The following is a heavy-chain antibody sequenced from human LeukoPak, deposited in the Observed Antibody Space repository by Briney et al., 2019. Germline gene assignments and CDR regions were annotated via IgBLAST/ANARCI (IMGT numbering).Heavy chain of an antibody. J-gene: IGHJ4*02. V-gene: IGHV1-69*04. Sequence: SVKVSCKASGGTFSSYAISWVRQAPGQGLEWMGRIIPILGIANYAQKFQGRVTNTADKSTSTAYMELSSLRSEDTAVYYCARDRYSGYDLDYWGQGTLVTVSS. CDR1: GGTFSSYA. CDR3: ARDRYSGYDLDY. CDR2: IIPILGIA. D-gene: IGHD5-12*01.